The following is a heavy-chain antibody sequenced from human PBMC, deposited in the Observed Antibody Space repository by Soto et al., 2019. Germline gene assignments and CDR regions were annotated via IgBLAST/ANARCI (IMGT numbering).Heavy chain of an antibody. Sequence: QVQLVQSGAEVKKPGASVKVSCKASGYTFSNYGISWVRQAPGQGLEWMGWISAYNGNTNYAQKLQGRVTMTTDTSTSTAYMELRSLRSDDTAVYYCAREPTSEQLWLHYYSMDVWGQGTTVTVSS. CDR3: AREPTSEQLWLHYYSMDV. V-gene: IGHV1-18*01. J-gene: IGHJ6*02. CDR2: ISAYNGNT. D-gene: IGHD5-18*01. CDR1: GYTFSNYG.